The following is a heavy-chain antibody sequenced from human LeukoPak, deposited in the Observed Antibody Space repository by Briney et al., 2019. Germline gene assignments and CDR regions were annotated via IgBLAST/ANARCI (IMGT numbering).Heavy chain of an antibody. CDR2: INHSGST. CDR1: GGSFSGYY. V-gene: IGHV4-34*01. CDR3: ARGRASGSYYNY. J-gene: IGHJ4*02. D-gene: IGHD1-26*01. Sequence: SETLSLTCAVYGGSFSGYYWSWIRQPPGKGLEWIGEINHSGSTNYNPSLKSRVTISVDTSKNQFSLKLSSVTAADTAVYYCARGRASGSYYNYWGQGTLVTASS.